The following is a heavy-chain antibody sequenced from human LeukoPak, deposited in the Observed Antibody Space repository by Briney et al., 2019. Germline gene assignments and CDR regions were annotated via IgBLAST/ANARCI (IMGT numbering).Heavy chain of an antibody. CDR3: ARVRGLGAFDI. CDR1: GGSISSGGYS. J-gene: IGHJ3*02. CDR2: IYHSGST. D-gene: IGHD3-16*01. Sequence: SETLSFTCAVSGGSISSGGYSWSWIRQPPGKGLEWIGYIYHSGSTYYNPSLKSRVTISVDRPKNQFSLKLSSVTAADTAVYYCARVRGLGAFDIWGQGTMVTVSS. V-gene: IGHV4-30-2*01.